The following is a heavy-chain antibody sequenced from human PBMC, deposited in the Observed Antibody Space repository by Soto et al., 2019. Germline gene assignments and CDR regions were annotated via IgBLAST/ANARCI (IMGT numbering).Heavy chain of an antibody. D-gene: IGHD1-1*01. CDR1: GFTFSDYW. J-gene: IGHJ4*02. Sequence: GGSLRLSCAASGFTFSDYWMHWVRQVPGKGLVWVSRISGDGSSTSYADSVKGRFTISRDNGKNTLYVQMNSLRAEDTAVYYCARGIGYSAQDYWGQGTPVTVSS. V-gene: IGHV3-74*01. CDR2: ISGDGSST. CDR3: ARGIGYSAQDY.